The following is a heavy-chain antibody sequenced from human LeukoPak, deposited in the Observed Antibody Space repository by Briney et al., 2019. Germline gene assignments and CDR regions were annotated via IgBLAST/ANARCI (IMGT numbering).Heavy chain of an antibody. V-gene: IGHV4-39*01. CDR2: IYYSGST. CDR1: GGSFSGYY. J-gene: IGHJ6*03. D-gene: IGHD2-21*02. CDR3: ARHGRLDLLPWSYYYYYYMDV. Sequence: SETLSLTCAVYGGSFSGYYWGWIRQPPGKGLEWIGSIYYSGSTYYNPSLKSRVTISVDTSKNQFSLKLSSVTAADTAVYYCARHGRLDLLPWSYYYYYYMDVWGKGTTVTISS.